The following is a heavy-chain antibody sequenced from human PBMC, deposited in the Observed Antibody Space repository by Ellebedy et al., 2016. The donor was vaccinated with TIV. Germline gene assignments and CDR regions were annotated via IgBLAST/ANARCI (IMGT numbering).Heavy chain of an antibody. CDR3: ARGHYYDDTGYNYVEAFDI. V-gene: IGHV4-4*02. CDR2: IYHTGST. D-gene: IGHD3-22*01. CDR1: GGSISTSNW. Sequence: SETLSLXXTVSGGSISTSNWWSWVRQPPGKGLEWIGEIYHTGSTNYNPSLRSRVTISVDKSKHQFSLKLSSVTAADTAVYYCARGHYYDDTGYNYVEAFDIWGQGTMVTVSS. J-gene: IGHJ3*02.